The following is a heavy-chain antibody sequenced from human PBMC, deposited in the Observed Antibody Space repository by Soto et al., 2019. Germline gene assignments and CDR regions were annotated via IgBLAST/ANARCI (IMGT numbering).Heavy chain of an antibody. CDR3: ARSAEAQSTEPNNWFDP. D-gene: IGHD4-17*01. CDR2: IYYSGST. CDR1: GGSISSGGYY. Sequence: SETLSLTCTVSGGSISSGGYYWSWIRQHPGKGLEWIGYIYYSGSTYYNPSLKSRVTISVDTSKNQFSLKLSSVTAADTAVYYCARSAEAQSTEPNNWFDPWGQGTLVTVSS. V-gene: IGHV4-31*03. J-gene: IGHJ5*02.